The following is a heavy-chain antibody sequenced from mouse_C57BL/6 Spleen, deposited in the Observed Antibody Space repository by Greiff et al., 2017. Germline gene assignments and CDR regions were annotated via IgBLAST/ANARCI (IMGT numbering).Heavy chain of an antibody. J-gene: IGHJ1*03. V-gene: IGHV5-17*01. CDR2: LSSGSSSI. CDR3: ARRVLRSISLYFGV. Sequence: EVKLVESGGGFVKPGGSLKLSCAASGFHFSDDGMHWVRQAPEKGLEWVAYLSSGSSSIYYADQLQGRFTISRDNAKNTLFLPLTRLSSEDTAMYYCARRVLRSISLYFGVRGTGTTVTVSS. CDR1: GFHFSDDG. D-gene: IGHD1-1*01.